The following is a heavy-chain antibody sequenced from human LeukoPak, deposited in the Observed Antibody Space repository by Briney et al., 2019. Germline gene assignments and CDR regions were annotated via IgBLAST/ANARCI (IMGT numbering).Heavy chain of an antibody. CDR3: ARRERGVRGVIIIDYFDY. J-gene: IGHJ4*02. V-gene: IGHV3-43D*03. D-gene: IGHD3-10*01. Sequence: GGSLRLSCAAAGFTFDDYAMHWVRQAPGKGLEWVSLISWDGGSTYYADSVKGRFTISRDNSKNSLYLQMNSLRTEDTALYYCARRERGVRGVIIIDYFDYWGQGTLVTVSS. CDR1: GFTFDDYA. CDR2: ISWDGGST.